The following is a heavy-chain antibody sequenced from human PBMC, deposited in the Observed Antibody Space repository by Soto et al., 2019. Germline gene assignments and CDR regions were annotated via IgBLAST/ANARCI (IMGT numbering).Heavy chain of an antibody. V-gene: IGHV1-69*02. CDR2: IIPILGIA. D-gene: IGHD6-13*01. CDR1: GGTFSSYT. J-gene: IGHJ4*02. Sequence: QVQLVQSGAEVKKPGSSVKVSCKASGGTFSSYTISWVRQAPGQGLEWMGRIIPILGIANYAQKFQGRVTITADKSTSTAYMELSSLRSEDTAVYYCAISIAAAVPGWFDYWGQGTLVTVSS. CDR3: AISIAAAVPGWFDY.